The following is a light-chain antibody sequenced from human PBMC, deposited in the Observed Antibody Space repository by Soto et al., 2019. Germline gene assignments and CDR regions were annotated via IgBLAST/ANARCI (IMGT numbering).Light chain of an antibody. J-gene: IGKJ1*01. CDR3: QQYGSSPKT. CDR1: QTVGSSY. CDR2: GTS. V-gene: IGKV3-20*01. Sequence: EIVLTQSPGTLSVSPGERATLSGRASQTVGSSYLAWYQQKPGQAPRLLIYGTSTRATGIPDRFSGSGSGTDFTLTISRLEPEDFAVYYCQQYGSSPKTFGQGTKVDIK.